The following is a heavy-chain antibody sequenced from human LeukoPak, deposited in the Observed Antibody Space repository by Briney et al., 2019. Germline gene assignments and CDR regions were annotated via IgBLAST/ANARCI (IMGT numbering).Heavy chain of an antibody. Sequence: GGSLRLSCAASGFTFSNAWMSWVRQAPGKGLEWVGRIKSKTDGGTTDYAAPVKGRFTISRDDSKNTLYLQMNSLKTEDTAVYYCTTVVKGYYDFWSGYYTGRENFDYWGQGTLVTVSS. D-gene: IGHD3-3*01. CDR1: GFTFSNAW. CDR2: IKSKTDGGTT. CDR3: TTVVKGYYDFWSGYYTGRENFDY. V-gene: IGHV3-15*01. J-gene: IGHJ4*02.